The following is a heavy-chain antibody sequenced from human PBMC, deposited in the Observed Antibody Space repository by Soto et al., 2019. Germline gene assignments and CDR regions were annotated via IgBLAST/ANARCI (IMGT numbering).Heavy chain of an antibody. CDR3: AGGIAARVYYYYYYMDV. D-gene: IGHD6-6*01. V-gene: IGHV4-34*01. CDR1: GGSFSGYY. Sequence: QVQLQQWGAGLLKPSETLSLTCAVYGGSFSGYYWSWIRQPPGKGLEWIGEINHSGSTNYNPSLKSRVTISVDTSKNQFSLNLSSVTAADTAVYYWAGGIAARVYYYYYYMDVWGKGTTVTVSS. J-gene: IGHJ6*03. CDR2: INHSGST.